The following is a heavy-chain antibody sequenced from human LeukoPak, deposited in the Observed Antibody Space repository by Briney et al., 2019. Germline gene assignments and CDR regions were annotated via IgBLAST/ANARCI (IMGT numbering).Heavy chain of an antibody. Sequence: GGSLRLSCAASGFTFSSYWMHWVRQAPGKGLVWVSRINSDGSSTSYADSVKGRFTISRDNAKNTLYLQMNSLRAEDTAVYYCARDHRAGSWAPSSFDYWGQGTLVTVSS. V-gene: IGHV3-74*01. CDR3: ARDHRAGSWAPSSFDY. CDR2: INSDGSST. CDR1: GFTFSSYW. D-gene: IGHD6-13*01. J-gene: IGHJ4*02.